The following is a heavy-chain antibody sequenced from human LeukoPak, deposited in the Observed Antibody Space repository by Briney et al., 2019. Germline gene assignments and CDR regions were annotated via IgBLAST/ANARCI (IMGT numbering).Heavy chain of an antibody. CDR2: IRYDGSNK. CDR3: AKDRMATIIGEFDY. D-gene: IGHD5-24*01. J-gene: IGHJ4*02. Sequence: YPGGSLRLSCAASGFTFSSYGMHWVRQAPGKGLEWVTFIRYDGSNKYYSDSVKGRFTISRDNSKNTLYLQMNSLRADDTAVYYCAKDRMATIIGEFDYWGQGTLVTVSS. CDR1: GFTFSSYG. V-gene: IGHV3-30*02.